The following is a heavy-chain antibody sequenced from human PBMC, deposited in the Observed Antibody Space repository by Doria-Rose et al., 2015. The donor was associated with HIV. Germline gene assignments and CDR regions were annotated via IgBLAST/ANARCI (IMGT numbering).Heavy chain of an antibody. CDR1: GGSFSGYY. D-gene: IGHD1-1*01. CDR2: INHSGST. J-gene: IGHJ6*02. Sequence: QVQLQESGAGLVKPSETLSLTCAVFGGSFSGYYWSWIRQPPGQGLEWIGEINHSGSTNYQTSLKSRVTISLDTSKNLFSLKLSSVTAADTAVYYCARGLLRGGWNDVDYYYGMDVWGQGTTVTVSS. CDR3: ARGLLRGGWNDVDYYYGMDV. V-gene: IGHV4-34*01.